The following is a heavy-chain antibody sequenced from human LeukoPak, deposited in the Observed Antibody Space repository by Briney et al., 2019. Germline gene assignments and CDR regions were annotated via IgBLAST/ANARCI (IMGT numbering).Heavy chain of an antibody. CDR3: ARPLGSGSYLY. J-gene: IGHJ4*02. CDR1: GYTFTNYA. CDR2: INAGNGNT. Sequence: ASVKVSCKASGYTFTNYAMHWVRQAPGQRLQWMGWINAGNGNTYYSQNFQDRVTFTRDTPANTAYMELNSLRSEDTAVYYCARPLGSGSYLYWGQGSLVTVSS. V-gene: IGHV1-3*01. D-gene: IGHD3-10*01.